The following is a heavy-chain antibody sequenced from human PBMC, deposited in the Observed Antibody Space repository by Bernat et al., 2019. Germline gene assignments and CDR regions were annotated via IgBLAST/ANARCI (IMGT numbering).Heavy chain of an antibody. J-gene: IGHJ4*02. Sequence: QVQLVESGGGVVQPGRSLRLSCAASGFTFSSYGMHWVRQAPGKGLEWVAVIWSDGSNKDYADSVKGRFTIARDNSKNTLYLQMNSMRAEDTAVYYCAKEANAYCGGDCYSFDYWGQGTLVTVSS. CDR2: IWSDGSNK. V-gene: IGHV3-33*06. CDR3: AKEANAYCGGDCYSFDY. CDR1: GFTFSSYG. D-gene: IGHD2-21*01.